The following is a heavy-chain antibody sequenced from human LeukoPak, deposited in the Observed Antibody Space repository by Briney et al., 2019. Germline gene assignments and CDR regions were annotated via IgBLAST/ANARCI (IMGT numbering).Heavy chain of an antibody. Sequence: GGSLRLSCAASGFTFSSYGMHWVRQAPGKGLEWVGVIWHDGSNKYYVDSVKGRFTISRDNSKDTLYLQMNSLRAEDTAVYYCARASYYYDSSGYYYLQYYFDYWGQGTLVTVSS. J-gene: IGHJ4*02. CDR1: GFTFSSYG. V-gene: IGHV3-33*01. CDR3: ARASYYYDSSGYYYLQYYFDY. D-gene: IGHD3-22*01. CDR2: IWHDGSNK.